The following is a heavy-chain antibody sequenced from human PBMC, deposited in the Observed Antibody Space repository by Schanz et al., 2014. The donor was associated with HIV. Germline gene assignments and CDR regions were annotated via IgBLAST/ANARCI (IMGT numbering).Heavy chain of an antibody. CDR3: ARTDYDILTGYSLGYYGMDV. CDR1: GYTFTSYD. CDR2: MNPKSGNT. D-gene: IGHD3-9*01. Sequence: QVQLVQSGAEVKRPGASVKVTCKASGYTFTSYDVNWVRQASGQGLEWMGWMNPKSGNTGYAQKFQGRVTITRNTSINTAYMELSSLRSEDTAVYYCARTDYDILTGYSLGYYGMDVWGQGTLVTVSS. V-gene: IGHV1-8*01. J-gene: IGHJ6*02.